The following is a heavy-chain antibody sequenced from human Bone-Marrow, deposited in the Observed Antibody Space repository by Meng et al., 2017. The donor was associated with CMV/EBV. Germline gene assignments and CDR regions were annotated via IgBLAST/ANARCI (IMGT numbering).Heavy chain of an antibody. CDR2: ISGDGTTI. CDR3: ARERASYQLLSGFDS. V-gene: IGHV3-11*04. J-gene: IGHJ4*02. CDR1: GFTFSDYY. Sequence: GESLKISCAASGFTFSDYYMNWIRQAPGKGLEWISYISGDGTTIFYAESVQGRFTISRDNARNSLYLQMNSLRAEDTAVYFCARERASYQLLSGFDSCGLGSLVAVSS. D-gene: IGHD1-1*01.